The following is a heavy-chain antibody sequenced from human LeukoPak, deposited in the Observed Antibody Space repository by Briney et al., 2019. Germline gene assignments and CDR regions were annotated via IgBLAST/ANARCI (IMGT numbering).Heavy chain of an antibody. CDR3: ARRFQLLSLAFDI. Sequence: SETLSLTCTVSGGSISSSSYYWGWIRQPPGKGLEWIGCIYYSGSTYYDPSLKSRVTISVDTSKNQFSLKLSSVTAADTAVYYCARRFQLLSLAFDIWGQGTMVTVSP. CDR2: IYYSGST. V-gene: IGHV4-39*01. CDR1: GGSISSSSYY. J-gene: IGHJ3*02. D-gene: IGHD2-2*01.